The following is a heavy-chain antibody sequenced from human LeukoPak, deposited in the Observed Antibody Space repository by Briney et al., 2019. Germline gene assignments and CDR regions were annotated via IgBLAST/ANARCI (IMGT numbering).Heavy chain of an antibody. CDR2: ISDSSRHI. D-gene: IGHD6-13*01. V-gene: IGHV3-21*01. CDR3: ARDSSSWYNMGSNWFDP. J-gene: IGHJ5*01. Sequence: GGSLRLSCAASGFTFSSYSMNWVRQAPGKGLEWVSCISDSSRHIYYADSVKGRFTISRDNSKNTLYLQMNSLRAEDTAVYYCARDSSSWYNMGSNWFDPWGQGTLVTVSS. CDR1: GFTFSSYS.